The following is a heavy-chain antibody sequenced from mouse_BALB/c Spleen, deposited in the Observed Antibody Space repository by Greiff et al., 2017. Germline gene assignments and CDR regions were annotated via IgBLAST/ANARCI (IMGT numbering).Heavy chain of an antibody. Sequence: EVQRVESGGDLVKPGGSLKLSCAASGFTFSSYGMSWVRQTPDKRLEWVATISSGGSYTYYPDSVKGRFTISRDNAKNTLYLQMSSLKSEDTAMYYCARHFGTNHFDYWGQGTTLTVSS. CDR1: GFTFSSYG. V-gene: IGHV5-6*01. CDR3: ARHFGTNHFDY. J-gene: IGHJ2*01. CDR2: ISSGGSYT. D-gene: IGHD4-1*01.